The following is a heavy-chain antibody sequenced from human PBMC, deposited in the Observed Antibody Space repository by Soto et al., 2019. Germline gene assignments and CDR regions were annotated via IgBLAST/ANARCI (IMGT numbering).Heavy chain of an antibody. CDR3: ARGGSDIPNDY. Sequence: ASVKLSFKASGYTFTNDGISWVRQAPGQGLEWMGWIGADNDNTNYAQKLRGRVTMTTDTSTSTAYMELRSLRSDDSALYFCARGGSDIPNDYWGQGTLVTVSS. J-gene: IGHJ4*02. D-gene: IGHD1-26*01. CDR1: GYTFTNDG. V-gene: IGHV1-18*01. CDR2: IGADNDNT.